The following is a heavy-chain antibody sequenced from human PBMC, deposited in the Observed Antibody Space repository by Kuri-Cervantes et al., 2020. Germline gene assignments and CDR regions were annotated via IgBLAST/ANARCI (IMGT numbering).Heavy chain of an antibody. D-gene: IGHD3-9*01. Sequence: GSLRLSCTVPGGSISSYYWSWIRQPPGKGLEWIGYIYYSGSTNYNPSLKSRVTISVDTSKNQFSLKLSSVTAADTAVYYCARQKLELRYFDWLLVPNYFDYWGQGTLVTVSS. V-gene: IGHV4-59*08. CDR2: IYYSGST. J-gene: IGHJ4*02. CDR3: ARQKLELRYFDWLLVPNYFDY. CDR1: GGSISSYY.